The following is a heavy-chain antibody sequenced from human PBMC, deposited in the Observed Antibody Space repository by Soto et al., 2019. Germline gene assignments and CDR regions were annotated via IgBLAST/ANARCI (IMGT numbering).Heavy chain of an antibody. J-gene: IGHJ6*02. CDR1: GYTFTSYA. V-gene: IGHV1-3*01. Sequence: GASVKVSCKASGYTFTSYAMHWVRQAPGQRLEWMGWINAGNGNTKYSKKFQGRVTITRDTSASTAYMELSSLRSEDTAVYYCASASRGYYYYGMDVWGQGTTVTV. CDR3: ASASRGYYYYGMDV. D-gene: IGHD3-16*01. CDR2: INAGNGNT.